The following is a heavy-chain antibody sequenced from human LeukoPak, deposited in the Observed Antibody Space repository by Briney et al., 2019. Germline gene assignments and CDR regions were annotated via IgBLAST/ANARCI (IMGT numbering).Heavy chain of an antibody. J-gene: IGHJ5*02. Sequence: TSETLSLTCTVSGGSISSSSYYWGWIRQPPGKGLEWIGYIYYSGSTNYNPSLKSRVTISVDTSKNQFSLKLSSVTAADTAVYYCARDKLGYCSSTSCYRGFDPWGQGTLVTVSS. V-gene: IGHV4-61*01. D-gene: IGHD2-2*02. CDR3: ARDKLGYCSSTSCYRGFDP. CDR1: GGSISSSSYY. CDR2: IYYSGST.